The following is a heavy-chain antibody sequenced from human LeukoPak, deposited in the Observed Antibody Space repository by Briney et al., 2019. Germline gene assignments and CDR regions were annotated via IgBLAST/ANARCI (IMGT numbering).Heavy chain of an antibody. CDR2: ISSSGSTI. CDR3: ARALGDYDFWSCDY. D-gene: IGHD3-3*01. CDR1: GFTFSDYY. V-gene: IGHV3-11*01. J-gene: IGHJ4*02. Sequence: GGSLRLSCAASGFTFSDYYMSWLRQAPGKGLEWVSYISSSGSTIYYADSVKGRFTISRDNAKNSLYLQMNSLRAEDTAVYYCARALGDYDFWSCDYWGQGTLVTVSS.